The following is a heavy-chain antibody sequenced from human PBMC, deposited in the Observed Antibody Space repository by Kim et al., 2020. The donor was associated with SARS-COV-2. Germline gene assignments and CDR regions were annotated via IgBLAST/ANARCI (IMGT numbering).Heavy chain of an antibody. CDR3: VILWFGESNNERIVDP. CDR2: ISSNGGST. V-gene: IGHV3-64D*09. D-gene: IGHD3-10*01. Sequence: GGSLRLSCSASGFTFSSYAMHWVRQAPGKGLEYVSAISSNGGSTYYADSVKGRFTISRDNSKNTLYLQMSSLRAEDTAVYYCVILWFGESNNERIVDPWGQGTLVTVSS. J-gene: IGHJ5*02. CDR1: GFTFSSYA.